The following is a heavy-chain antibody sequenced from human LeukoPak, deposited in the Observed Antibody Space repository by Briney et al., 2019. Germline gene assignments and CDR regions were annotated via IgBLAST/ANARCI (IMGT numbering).Heavy chain of an antibody. CDR3: ARGSGGRSGY. CDR1: GGSISSYH. V-gene: IGHV4-59*01. D-gene: IGHD4-23*01. CDR2: IYYSGNT. J-gene: IGHJ4*02. Sequence: PSETLSLTCTVSGGSISSYHWSWIRQSPGKGLEWIGKIYYSGNTNYNPSLKSRVTISVDTSKNQFSLKLSSVTAADTAVYFCARGSGGRSGYWGQGTLVTVSS.